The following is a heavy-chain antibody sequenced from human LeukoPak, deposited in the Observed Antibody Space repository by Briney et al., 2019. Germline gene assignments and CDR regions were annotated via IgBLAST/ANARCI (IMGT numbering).Heavy chain of an antibody. D-gene: IGHD3-10*01. J-gene: IGHJ5*02. CDR1: GGSISSSSYY. Sequence: SETLSLTCTVSGGSISSSSYYWGWIRQPPGKGLEWIGSIYYSGSTYYNPSLKSRVTISVDTSKNQFSLKLSSVTAADTAVYYCARGDYYGSGSNNWFDPWGQGTLVTVSS. CDR3: ARGDYYGSGSNNWFDP. V-gene: IGHV4-39*07. CDR2: IYYSGST.